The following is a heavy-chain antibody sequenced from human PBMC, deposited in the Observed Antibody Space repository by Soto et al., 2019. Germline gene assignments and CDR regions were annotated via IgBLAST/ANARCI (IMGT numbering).Heavy chain of an antibody. CDR1: GGSFSGYY. Sequence: QVQLQQWGAGLLKPSETLSLTCAVYGGSFSGYYWSWIRQPPGKGLEWIGEINHSGSTNYNPSLKGRVTISVDTSTNQFSLQLSYVTAADTAVYYCASSLYYDYIGGSYRTDAFDIWGQGTMVTVSS. V-gene: IGHV4-34*01. CDR2: INHSGST. D-gene: IGHD3-16*02. CDR3: ASSLYYDYIGGSYRTDAFDI. J-gene: IGHJ3*02.